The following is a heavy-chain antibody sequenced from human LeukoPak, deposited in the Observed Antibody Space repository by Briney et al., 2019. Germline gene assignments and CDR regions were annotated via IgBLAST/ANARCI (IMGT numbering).Heavy chain of an antibody. CDR2: IKQDRSEK. J-gene: IGHJ4*02. D-gene: IGHD3-22*01. CDR1: GLTFSNFW. V-gene: IGHV3-7*01. Sequence: PGGSLRLSCAASGLTFSNFWMSWVRQAPGEGLEWVANIKQDRSEKYYVDSVKGRFTISRDNAKNSLYLQMSSLRGDDTALYYCASEDNTGSSAYWGQGTLVTVSS. CDR3: ASEDNTGSSAY.